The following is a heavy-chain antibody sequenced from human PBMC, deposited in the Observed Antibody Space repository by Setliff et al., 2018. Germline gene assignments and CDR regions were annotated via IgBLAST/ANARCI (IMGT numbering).Heavy chain of an antibody. V-gene: IGHV1-18*01. J-gene: IGHJ6*03. CDR3: ARSPPNRGVGQGHHMDV. D-gene: IGHD1-26*01. CDR2: ISPYNGDT. Sequence: ASVKVSCKAPGYIFNTFGISWVRRAPGQGLEWIGWISPYNGDTKYAQNLQGRVTMTTDTSTSTAYVEVRSLRSDDTAVYYCARSPPNRGVGQGHHMDVWGKGTTVTVSS. CDR1: GYIFNTFG.